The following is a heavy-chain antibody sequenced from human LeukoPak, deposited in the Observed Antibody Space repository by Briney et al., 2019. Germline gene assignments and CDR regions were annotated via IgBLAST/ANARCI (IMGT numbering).Heavy chain of an antibody. CDR2: ISYDGSNK. Sequence: GGSLRLSCAASGFTFSSYGMHWVRQAPGKGLEWVAVISYDGSNKYSADSVKGRFTLSRDNSKNTLYLQMNSLRAEDTAVYYCAKAGKSEEDYWGQGTLVTVSS. J-gene: IGHJ4*02. V-gene: IGHV3-30*18. CDR3: AKAGKSEEDY. CDR1: GFTFSSYG.